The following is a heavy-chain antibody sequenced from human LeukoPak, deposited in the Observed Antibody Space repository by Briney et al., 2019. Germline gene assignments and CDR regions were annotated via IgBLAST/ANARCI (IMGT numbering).Heavy chain of an antibody. CDR1: GYSISSGYY. Sequence: SETLSLTCTVSGYSISSGYYWGWIRQPPGKGLEWIGSIYHSGTTYYNPSLKSRVSISVDTSKNQFSLKLSSVTDADTAVYYCARRDCSSTSCYSYWFDPWGQGTLVTVSS. V-gene: IGHV4-38-2*02. CDR3: ARRDCSSTSCYSYWFDP. D-gene: IGHD2-2*01. CDR2: IYHSGTT. J-gene: IGHJ5*02.